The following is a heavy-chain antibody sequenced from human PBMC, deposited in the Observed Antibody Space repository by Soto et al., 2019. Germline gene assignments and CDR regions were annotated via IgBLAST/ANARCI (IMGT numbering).Heavy chain of an antibody. CDR2: IKRDGSSI. V-gene: IGHV3-74*01. CDR3: ARDGGRGGDLDY. J-gene: IGHJ4*02. CDR1: GFTFSNYW. D-gene: IGHD2-21*02. Sequence: EVQLVESGGGLVQPGGSLRLSCAASGFTFSNYWMDWVRQAPGKGLVWVSRIKRDGSSISYADSVKGRVTISRDNAKNRLYLQLNRLRAEDTAGYYCARDGGRGGDLDYWGQGTLVTVSS.